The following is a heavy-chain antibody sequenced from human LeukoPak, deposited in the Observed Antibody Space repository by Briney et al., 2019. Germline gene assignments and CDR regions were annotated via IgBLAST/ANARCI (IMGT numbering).Heavy chain of an antibody. Sequence: SETLSLTCTVSGGSISSYYWSWIRQPAGKGLEWIGRFSTSGSTNYSPSFKSRVTISIDTCKNQFSLRLSSVTAADTAVYYCARSFSGTYPGLDDWGQGTLVAVSS. J-gene: IGHJ4*02. CDR3: ARSFSGTYPGLDD. CDR1: GGSISSYY. D-gene: IGHD3-10*01. CDR2: FSTSGST. V-gene: IGHV4-4*07.